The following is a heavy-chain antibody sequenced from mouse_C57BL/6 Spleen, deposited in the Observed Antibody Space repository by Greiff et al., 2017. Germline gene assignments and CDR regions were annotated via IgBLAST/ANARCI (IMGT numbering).Heavy chain of an antibody. CDR1: GYAFSSYW. CDR3: ARLGGYDDVYAMDY. CDR2: IYPGDGDT. D-gene: IGHD2-2*01. J-gene: IGHJ4*01. V-gene: IGHV1-80*01. Sequence: QVQLQQSGAELVKPGASVKISCKASGYAFSSYWMNWVKQRPGQGLEWIGQIYPGDGDTNYNGKFKGKATRTADKSSSTAYMQLSSLTSEDSAVYFCARLGGYDDVYAMDYWGRGTSVPVSS.